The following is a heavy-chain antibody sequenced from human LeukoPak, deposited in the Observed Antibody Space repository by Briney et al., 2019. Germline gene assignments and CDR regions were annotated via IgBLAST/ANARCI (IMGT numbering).Heavy chain of an antibody. V-gene: IGHV3-66*01. CDR3: ARDTDYYGSGRHGYFDH. J-gene: IGHJ1*01. D-gene: IGHD3-10*01. CDR1: GFTVSSNF. CDR2: LYRGGQT. Sequence: GGSLRLSCEVSGFTVSSNFMGWVRQTPEKGLEWVSVLYRGGQTNYADSVRGRFTISRDTSRNTLYLQMNSLRVDDTAVYYCARDTDYYGSGRHGYFDHWGQGTLVTVSS.